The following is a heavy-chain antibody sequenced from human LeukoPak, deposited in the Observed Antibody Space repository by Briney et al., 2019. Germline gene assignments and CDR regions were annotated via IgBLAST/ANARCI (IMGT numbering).Heavy chain of an antibody. CDR2: IYYSGST. V-gene: IGHV4-39*07. CDR1: GGSISSGSYY. CDR3: ARGYYDSSGYLISYNWFDP. D-gene: IGHD3-22*01. Sequence: SETLSLTCTVSGGSISSGSYYWGWIRQPPGKGLEWIGSIYYSGSTYYNPSLKSRVTISVDTSENQFSLKLRSVTAADTAVYYCARGYYDSSGYLISYNWFDPWGQGTLVTVSS. J-gene: IGHJ5*02.